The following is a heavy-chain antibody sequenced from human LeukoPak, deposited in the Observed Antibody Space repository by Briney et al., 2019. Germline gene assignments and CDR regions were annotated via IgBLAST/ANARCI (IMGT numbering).Heavy chain of an antibody. CDR3: ARNYYYDSSGYHGQNWFDP. Sequence: SETLSLTCTVPGGSISSGGYYWSWIRQHPGKGLEWIGYIYYSGSTYYNPSLKSRVTISVDTSKNQFSLKLSSVTAADTAVYYCARNYYYDSSGYHGQNWFDPWGQGTLVTVSS. J-gene: IGHJ5*02. V-gene: IGHV4-31*03. CDR1: GGSISSGGYY. D-gene: IGHD3-22*01. CDR2: IYYSGST.